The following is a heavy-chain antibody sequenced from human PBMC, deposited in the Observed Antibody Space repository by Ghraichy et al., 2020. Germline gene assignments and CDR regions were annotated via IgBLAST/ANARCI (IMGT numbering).Heavy chain of an antibody. J-gene: IGHJ6*03. D-gene: IGHD4/OR15-4a*01. Sequence: SETLSLTCAVSGYPVSSGYYWGWIRQPPGKGLEWIGSIHHRGSTYYSPSLKSRLTMSEDTSKNQFSLKLTSVTASDKAGVYCSRGAFPADLYYYYMDVWGKGTTVIVS. CDR2: IHHRGST. CDR3: SRGAFPADLYYYYMDV. CDR1: GYPVSSGYY. V-gene: IGHV4-38-2*01.